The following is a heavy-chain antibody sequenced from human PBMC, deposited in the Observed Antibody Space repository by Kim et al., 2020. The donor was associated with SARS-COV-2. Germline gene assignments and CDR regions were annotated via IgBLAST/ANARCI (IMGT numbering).Heavy chain of an antibody. CDR2: IVVGSGNT. D-gene: IGHD3-10*01. CDR1: GFTFTSSA. V-gene: IGHV1-58*02. Sequence: SVKVSCKASGFTFTSSAMQWVRQARGQRLEWIGWIVVGSGNTNYAQKFQERVTITRDMSTSTAYMELSSLRSEDTAVYYCAAARPLRMVRGVMGLEYYGMDAWGQGTTVTVSS. CDR3: AAARPLRMVRGVMGLEYYGMDA. J-gene: IGHJ6*02.